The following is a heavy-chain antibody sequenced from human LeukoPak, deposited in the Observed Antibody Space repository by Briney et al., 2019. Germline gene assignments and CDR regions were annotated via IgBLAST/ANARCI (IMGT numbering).Heavy chain of an antibody. V-gene: IGHV3-66*01. J-gene: IGHJ4*02. CDR2: IYSGGST. Sequence: GGSLRLSCAASGFTVSSNYMSWVRQAPGKGLEWVSVIYSGGSTYYADSVKGRFTISRDNSKNTLYLQMNSLRAEDTAVYYCAREPPYYYDSSGYYYFDYWGQGTLVTVSS. D-gene: IGHD3-22*01. CDR3: AREPPYYYDSSGYYYFDY. CDR1: GFTVSSNY.